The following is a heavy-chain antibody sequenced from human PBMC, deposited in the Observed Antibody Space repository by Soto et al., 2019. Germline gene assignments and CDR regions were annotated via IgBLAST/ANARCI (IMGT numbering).Heavy chain of an antibody. CDR3: ARDLRGYDSSGYYGPRDAFDI. V-gene: IGHV1-18*01. D-gene: IGHD3-22*01. CDR2: ISAYNGNT. CDR1: GYTFTSYG. Sequence: ASVKVSCKASGYTFTSYGISWVRQAPGQGLEWMGWISAYNGNTNYAQKLQGRVTMTTDTSTSTAYMELRSLRSDDTAVYYCARDLRGYDSSGYYGPRDAFDIWGQGTMVNVSS. J-gene: IGHJ3*02.